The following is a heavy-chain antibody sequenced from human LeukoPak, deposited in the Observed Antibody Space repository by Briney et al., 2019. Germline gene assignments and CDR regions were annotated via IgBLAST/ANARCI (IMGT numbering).Heavy chain of an antibody. V-gene: IGHV3-23*01. CDR1: GFTFSSYA. CDR3: AKAGGSVVGPLDY. D-gene: IGHD3/OR15-3a*01. CDR2: ISGSGGST. J-gene: IGHJ4*02. Sequence: GGSLRLSCAASGFTFSSYAMSWVRQAPGKGLEWVSAISGSGGSTYYADSVKGRFTISRDNSKNTLYLQMNSLRAEDTAVYYCAKAGGSVVGPLDYWGQETLVTVSS.